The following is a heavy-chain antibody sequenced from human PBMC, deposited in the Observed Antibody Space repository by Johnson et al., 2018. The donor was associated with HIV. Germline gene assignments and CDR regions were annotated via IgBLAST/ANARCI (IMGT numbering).Heavy chain of an antibody. V-gene: IGHV3-66*02. CDR3: ARERNRIVVDDDAFDI. CDR2: IYSGGST. J-gene: IGHJ3*02. Sequence: VQLVESGGGVVQPGRSLRLSCAASGFTVSSNYMSWVRQAPGKGLEWVSIIYSGGSTYYADSVKGRFTISRDKSENTLYLQMNSLRAEDTAVYYCARERNRIVVDDDAFDIWGQGTMVTVSS. D-gene: IGHD3-22*01. CDR1: GFTVSSNY.